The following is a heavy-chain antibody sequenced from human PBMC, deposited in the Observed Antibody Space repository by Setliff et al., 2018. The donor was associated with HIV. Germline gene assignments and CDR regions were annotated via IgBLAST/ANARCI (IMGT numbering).Heavy chain of an antibody. V-gene: IGHV4-4*07. CDR3: VRDDYGYNGKGFDH. Sequence: PSETLSLTCSVSGASLQSYYWSWIRQPAGKGLQWIGRIYYVGWSKYNPSLEDRVTMSVDTSNNQISLRLSSVTAADTAMYYCVRDDYGYNGKGFDHWGPGTLVT. D-gene: IGHD4-17*01. CDR2: IYYVGWS. J-gene: IGHJ4*02. CDR1: GASLQSYY.